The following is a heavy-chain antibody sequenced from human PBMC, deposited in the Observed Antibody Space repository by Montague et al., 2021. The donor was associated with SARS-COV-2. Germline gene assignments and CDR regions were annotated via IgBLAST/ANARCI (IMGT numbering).Heavy chain of an antibody. CDR1: GASFSGYH. Sequence: SETLSLTCAVYGASFSGYHWTWFRQSPGRELVWIVEGIHSGKTSYNPSLHSRLTMSVDTYKRQFSLILRSLTAADTAVYCCAKGSHSYESRGLRTGWFDPWGQGTLVTVSS. V-gene: IGHV4-34*12. D-gene: IGHD5-18*01. CDR2: GIHSGKT. J-gene: IGHJ5*02. CDR3: AKGSHSYESRGLRTGWFDP.